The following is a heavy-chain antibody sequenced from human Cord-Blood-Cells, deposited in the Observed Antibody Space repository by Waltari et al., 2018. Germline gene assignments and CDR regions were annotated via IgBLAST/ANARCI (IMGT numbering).Heavy chain of an antibody. CDR3: ARGGCSSTSCYTLNWFDP. V-gene: IGHV1-18*01. Sequence: QVQLVQSGAEVKKPGASVTVSCKASGYTFTSYGITWVRQAPRQGLEWMGWISAYNGNTNYAQKLQGRVTMTTDTSTSTAYMELRSLRSDDTAVYYCARGGCSSTSCYTLNWFDPWGQGTLVTVSS. CDR2: ISAYNGNT. D-gene: IGHD2-2*02. CDR1: GYTFTSYG. J-gene: IGHJ5*02.